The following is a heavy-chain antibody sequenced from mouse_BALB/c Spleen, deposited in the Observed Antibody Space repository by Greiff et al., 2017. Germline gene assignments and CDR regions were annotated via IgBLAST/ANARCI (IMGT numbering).Heavy chain of an antibody. Sequence: QVQLKESGAELVRPGVSVKISCKGSGYTFTDYAMHWVKQSHAKSLEWIGVISTYYGDASYNQKFKGKATMTVDKSSSTAYMELARLTSEDSAIYYCARGGHYYGTRDYYAMDYWGQGTSVTVSS. CDR1: GYTFTDYA. CDR2: ISTYYGDA. CDR3: ARGGHYYGTRDYYAMDY. V-gene: IGHV1S137*01. J-gene: IGHJ4*01. D-gene: IGHD1-1*01.